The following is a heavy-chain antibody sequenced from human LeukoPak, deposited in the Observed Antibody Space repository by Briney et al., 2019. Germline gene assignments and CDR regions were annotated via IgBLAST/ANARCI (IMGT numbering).Heavy chain of an antibody. D-gene: IGHD2-2*01. CDR2: IYYSGST. CDR3: ARGPSSSLGPFDY. Sequence: SETLSLTCTVSGGSISSYYWDWIRQPPGKGLEWIGYIYYSGSTNYNPSLKSRVTISVDTSKNQFSLKLSSVTAADTAVYYCARGPSSSLGPFDYWGQGTLVTVSS. CDR1: GGSISSYY. V-gene: IGHV4-59*01. J-gene: IGHJ4*02.